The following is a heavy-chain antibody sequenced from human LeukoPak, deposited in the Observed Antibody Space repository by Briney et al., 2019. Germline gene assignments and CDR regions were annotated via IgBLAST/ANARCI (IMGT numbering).Heavy chain of an antibody. CDR3: ARGHYYYYYMDV. Sequence: ASVKVSCKASGYTFTGYYMHWVRQAPGQGLEWMGRINPNSGGTNYAQKFQGRVTMTRDTSISTAYMELSRLRSDDTAVYHCARGHYYYYYMDVWGKGTTVTVSS. J-gene: IGHJ6*03. CDR1: GYTFTGYY. CDR2: INPNSGGT. V-gene: IGHV1-2*06.